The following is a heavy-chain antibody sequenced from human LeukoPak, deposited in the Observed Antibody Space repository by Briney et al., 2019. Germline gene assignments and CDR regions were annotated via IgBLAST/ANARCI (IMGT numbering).Heavy chain of an antibody. J-gene: IGHJ5*02. CDR1: SGSITTYY. CDR3: ARFGVSRLPFDP. D-gene: IGHD3-3*01. V-gene: IGHV3-23*01. CDR2: IGSGGVNR. Sequence: ETLSLTCTVSSGSITTYYWSWIRQAPGKGLDWVSAIGSGGVNRFYADSVKGRFTTSRDNSKNTLYLQMNSLRVEDTAVYYCARFGVSRLPFDPWGQGTLVTVSS.